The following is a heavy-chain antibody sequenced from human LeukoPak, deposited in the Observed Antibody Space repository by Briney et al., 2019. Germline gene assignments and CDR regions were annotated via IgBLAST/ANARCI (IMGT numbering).Heavy chain of an antibody. CDR1: GFTFSSSA. V-gene: IGHV3-23*01. J-gene: IGHJ6*03. CDR3: AKDQYYGALYYYYMDV. CDR2: ISLSGGST. Sequence: GGSLRLSCAASGFTFSSSAMNWVRQAPGKGLEWVSGISLSGGSTYYADSVKGRFTISRDNSKNTLYLQMNSLRAEDTAVYYCAKDQYYGALYYYYMDVWGKGTTVTVSS. D-gene: IGHD4-17*01.